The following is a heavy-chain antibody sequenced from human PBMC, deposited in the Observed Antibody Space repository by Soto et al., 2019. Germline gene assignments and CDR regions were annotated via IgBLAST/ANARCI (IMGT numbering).Heavy chain of an antibody. CDR3: AKAGRQYCSSTSCHMDV. CDR1: GFTFSSYA. CDR2: ISGSGGST. J-gene: IGHJ6*03. V-gene: IGHV3-23*01. D-gene: IGHD2-2*01. Sequence: GGSLRLSCAASGFTFSSYAMSWFRQAPGKGLEWVSAISGSGGSTYYADSVKGRFTISRDNSKNTLYLQMNSLRAEDTAVYYCAKAGRQYCSSTSCHMDVWGKGTTVTVSS.